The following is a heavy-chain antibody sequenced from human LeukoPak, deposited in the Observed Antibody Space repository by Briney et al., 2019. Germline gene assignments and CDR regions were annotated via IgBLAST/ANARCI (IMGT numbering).Heavy chain of an antibody. CDR2: IYPDDSET. Sequence: GESLKISCKASGYSFTNYWIAWVRQMPGKGLEWMGIIYPDDSETRFSPSLQGQVTLSADRSISTAYLQWSSLKASDTAMYYCARGFYGGYYYYYYMDVWGKGTTVTVSS. CDR3: ARGFYGGYYYYYYMDV. CDR1: GYSFTNYW. J-gene: IGHJ6*03. V-gene: IGHV5-51*01. D-gene: IGHD4/OR15-4a*01.